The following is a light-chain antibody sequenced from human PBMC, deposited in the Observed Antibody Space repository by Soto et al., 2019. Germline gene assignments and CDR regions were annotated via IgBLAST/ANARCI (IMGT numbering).Light chain of an antibody. J-gene: IGKJ1*01. CDR3: QQHYDNPRT. CDR1: QSVFYSPNNKNY. Sequence: DIVMTQSPDSLAVSLGERATINCKSSQSVFYSPNNKNYLAWYQQKPGQPPKLLLYWASTRESGVPDRFSGSGSGTDFTLTISSLQAEDVATYYCQQHYDNPRTFGQGTKVEIK. V-gene: IGKV4-1*01. CDR2: WAS.